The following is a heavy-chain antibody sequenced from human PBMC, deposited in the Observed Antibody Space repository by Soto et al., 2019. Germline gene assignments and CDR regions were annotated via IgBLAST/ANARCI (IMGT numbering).Heavy chain of an antibody. J-gene: IGHJ4*02. CDR1: GFTFDDYG. V-gene: IGHV3-20*04. D-gene: IGHD3-16*01. CDR3: ARARGAGSYANFAY. Sequence: EVQLVESGGGVVRPGGSLRLSCAASGFTFDDYGMSWVRQAPGKGLEWVSGINWNGGSTGYADSVKGRLTISRDNAKQSLSLQMNSLRAEDTALYYWARARGAGSYANFAYWGQGTLVTVSS. CDR2: INWNGGST.